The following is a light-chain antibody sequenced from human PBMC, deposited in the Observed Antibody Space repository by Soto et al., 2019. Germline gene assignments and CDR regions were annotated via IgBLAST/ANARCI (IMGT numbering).Light chain of an antibody. CDR2: SAS. Sequence: DIKMTQSPSSLSASVGDRVTITCRASQSIRSYLNWYQQKPGKAPELLIYSASSLQSGVPSRFSGSGSGTDFTLTISSLQPEDFATYYCQQSYIGPRTFGPGTKVDLK. J-gene: IGKJ3*01. CDR3: QQSYIGPRT. V-gene: IGKV1-39*01. CDR1: QSIRSY.